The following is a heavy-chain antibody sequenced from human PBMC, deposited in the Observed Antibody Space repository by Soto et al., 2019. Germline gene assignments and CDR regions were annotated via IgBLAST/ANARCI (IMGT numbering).Heavy chain of an antibody. CDR1: GFTFSSYG. V-gene: IGHV3-30*18. J-gene: IGHJ6*02. D-gene: IGHD3-10*01. CDR3: AKVFNRGYYYGSGSEGYYYYGMDV. CDR2: ISYDGSNK. Sequence: GGSLRLSCAASGFTFSSYGMHWVRQAPGKGLEWVAVISYDGSNKYYADSVKGRFTISRDNSKNTLYLQMNSLRAEDTAVYYCAKVFNRGYYYGSGSEGYYYYGMDVWGQGTTVTVSS.